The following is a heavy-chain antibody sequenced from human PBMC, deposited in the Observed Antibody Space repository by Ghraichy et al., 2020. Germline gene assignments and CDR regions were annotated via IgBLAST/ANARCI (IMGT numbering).Heavy chain of an antibody. CDR1: GFSFSDYS. V-gene: IGHV3-48*01. Sequence: LSLTCEGSGFSFSDYSMIWVRLTPRKALEWVSYITGSSITIFYTDSVKGRFTISRDNAKNSLYLQMNSLRAEDTAVYYCARLPLPHRAAVGDWYFDLWGRGTLVSVSS. D-gene: IGHD6-13*01. J-gene: IGHJ2*01. CDR3: ARLPLPHRAAVGDWYFDL. CDR2: ITGSSITI.